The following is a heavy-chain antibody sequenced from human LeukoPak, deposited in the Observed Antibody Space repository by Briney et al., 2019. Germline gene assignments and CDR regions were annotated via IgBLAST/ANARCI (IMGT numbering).Heavy chain of an antibody. CDR1: LWCINRQNW. CDR3: RTDGCVRRGGTAHSKYGIDD. J-gene: IGHJ6*02. D-gene: IGHD1-14*01. V-gene: IGHV4-4*02. CDR2: IYHNGTP. Sequence: PSETLSLTCPLSLWCINRQNWLIWVRQSPGKGLEWIGEIYHNGTPNYNPSLKSRVTISADTFKNHFSLKVTSVTAADTAVYYCRTDGCVRRGGTAHSKYGIDDWGQGTTVIVSS.